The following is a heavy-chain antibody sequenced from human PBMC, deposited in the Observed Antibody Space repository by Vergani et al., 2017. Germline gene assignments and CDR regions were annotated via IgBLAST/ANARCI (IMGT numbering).Heavy chain of an antibody. V-gene: IGHV3-23*01. CDR1: GFTFVTYT. CDR2: ISSVGGDI. J-gene: IGHJ1*01. D-gene: IGHD2-21*01. CDR3: TGAWGWYCLHGEYFQY. Sequence: EVQLLESGGGLGQPGGSRRLSCAGAGFTFVTYTMAYVRQAPGKGLEWVATISSVGGDISYADSVKGGFTISGNNSKKTLFLQMNVLEDEDTAVYYCTGAWGWYCLHGEYFQYWGRGTLVSVSS.